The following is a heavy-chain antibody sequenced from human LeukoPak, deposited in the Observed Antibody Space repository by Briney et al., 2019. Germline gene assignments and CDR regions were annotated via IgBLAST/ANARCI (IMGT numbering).Heavy chain of an antibody. D-gene: IGHD2-15*01. V-gene: IGHV1-46*01. CDR1: GGTFSSYA. CDR2: INPSGAST. J-gene: IGHJ4*02. CDR3: AVVGGSGYFYY. Sequence: VASVKVSCKASGGTFSSYAISWVRQAPGQGLEWMGIINPSGASTSCAQKFQGRVTMTRDTYPRAVYIGRRGPRSEATPACYCAVVGGSGYFYYWGQGTPVTVSS.